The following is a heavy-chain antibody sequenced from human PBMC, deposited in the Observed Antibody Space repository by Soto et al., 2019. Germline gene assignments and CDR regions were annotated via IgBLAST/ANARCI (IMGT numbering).Heavy chain of an antibody. CDR3: AREHKQLSRYGGDFDY. D-gene: IGHD3-16*01. CDR1: DGSVNSGNYY. Sequence: SETLSLTCSVSDGSVNSGNYYWSWIRQPPGKGLEWIGHIYYFGTTDYNPSLKSRVTISVDTSKNQYSLNVTSVIAADTAVYFCAREHKQLSRYGGDFDYSGQGILGTFST. CDR2: IYYFGTT. V-gene: IGHV4-61*01. J-gene: IGHJ4*02.